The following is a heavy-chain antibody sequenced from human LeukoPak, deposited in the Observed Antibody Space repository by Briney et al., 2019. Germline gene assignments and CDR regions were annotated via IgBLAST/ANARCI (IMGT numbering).Heavy chain of an antibody. CDR1: GYTFTSYG. V-gene: IGHV1-18*01. Sequence: ASVKVSCKASGYTFTSYGISWVRQAPGQGLEWMGWISAYNGNTNYAQKLQGRVTMTTDTSTSTAYMELRSLRSDDTAVYYCTRVYNWNVVYYGMDVWGQGTTVTGSS. D-gene: IGHD1-20*01. CDR3: TRVYNWNVVYYGMDV. J-gene: IGHJ6*02. CDR2: ISAYNGNT.